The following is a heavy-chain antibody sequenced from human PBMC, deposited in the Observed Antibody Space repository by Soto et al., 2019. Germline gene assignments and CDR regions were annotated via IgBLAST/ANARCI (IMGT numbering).Heavy chain of an antibody. CDR3: ALDLLRYFDWLLYGPAENWFDP. CDR1: GGTFSSYT. Sequence: SVKVSCKASGGTFSSYTISWVRQAPGQGLEWMGRIIPILGIANYAQKFQGRVTITADKSTSTAYMELSSLRSEDTAVYYCALDLLRYFDWLLYGPAENWFDPWGQGTLVTVSS. J-gene: IGHJ5*02. V-gene: IGHV1-69*02. D-gene: IGHD3-9*01. CDR2: IIPILGIA.